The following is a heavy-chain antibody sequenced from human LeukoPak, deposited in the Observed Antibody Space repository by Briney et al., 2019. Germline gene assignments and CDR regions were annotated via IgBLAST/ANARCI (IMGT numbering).Heavy chain of an antibody. CDR2: ISTRSGTI. CDR1: GFTFSSYE. Sequence: PGGSLRLSCAASGFTFSSYEMNWVRQAPGKGLEWVSYISTRSGTIYYTDSVKGRFTISRDNAKNSLYLQMNSLRDEDTAVYYCARDRGGYEFFDFRGQGTLVTVSS. CDR3: ARDRGGYEFFDF. D-gene: IGHD5-12*01. J-gene: IGHJ4*02. V-gene: IGHV3-48*03.